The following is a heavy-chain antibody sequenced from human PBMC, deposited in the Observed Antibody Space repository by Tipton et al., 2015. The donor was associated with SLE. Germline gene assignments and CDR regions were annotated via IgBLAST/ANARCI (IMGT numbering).Heavy chain of an antibody. CDR3: PRPRSTSRSNWSFDL. CDR1: GGSFSGYY. J-gene: IGHJ2*01. V-gene: IGHV4-34*01. Sequence: TLSLTCAVYGGSFSGYYWNWIRQPPGKGLEWIGEISHSGTTNYNPSFKSRATISIDTSKNQFSLKLNSVTAADTAVSYCPRPRSTSRSNWSFDLWGRGTLVTVST. D-gene: IGHD2-2*01. CDR2: ISHSGTT.